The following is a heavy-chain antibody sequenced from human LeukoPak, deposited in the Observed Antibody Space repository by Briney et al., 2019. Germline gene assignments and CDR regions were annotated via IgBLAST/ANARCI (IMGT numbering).Heavy chain of an antibody. J-gene: IGHJ4*02. CDR3: ARVPTNSYGFGQ. V-gene: IGHV3-74*01. D-gene: IGHD5-18*01. Sequence: PGGSLRLSCAASGFGFSVYWMHWVRQAPGKGLVWVAHINEDGTSASHADSVKGRFTISRDNAKNTLYLQMNSLTVEGTAVYYCARVPTNSYGFGQWGQGSLVTASS. CDR1: GFGFSVYW. CDR2: INEDGTSA.